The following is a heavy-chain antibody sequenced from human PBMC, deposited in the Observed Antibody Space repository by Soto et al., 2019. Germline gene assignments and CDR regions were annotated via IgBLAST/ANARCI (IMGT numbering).Heavy chain of an antibody. CDR2: IVVGSGNT. D-gene: IGHD6-19*01. CDR1: GFTFTSSA. CDR3: GADWGEGQWLVRGGY. Sequence: QMQLVQSGPEVKKPGTSVKVSCKASGFTFTSSAMQWVRQARGQRLEWIGWIVVGSGNTNYAQKFQERVTITRDMSTSTAYLELSSLRSEDTAVYYCGADWGEGQWLVRGGYWGQGTLVTVSS. V-gene: IGHV1-58*02. J-gene: IGHJ4*02.